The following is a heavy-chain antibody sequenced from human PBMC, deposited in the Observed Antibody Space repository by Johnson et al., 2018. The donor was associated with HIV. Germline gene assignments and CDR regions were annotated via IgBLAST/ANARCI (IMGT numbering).Heavy chain of an antibody. D-gene: IGHD4-17*01. J-gene: IGHJ3*02. Sequence: VQLVESGGGVVQPGRSLRLSCAASGFTFSSYAMHWVRQAPGKGLEWVAVISYDGSNKYYADSVKGRFTISRDSSKNTLYLQMNSLRAEDTAVYYCARALTTDAVDIGGQGTMVTVSS. CDR2: ISYDGSNK. CDR3: ARALTTDAVDI. V-gene: IGHV3-30-3*01. CDR1: GFTFSSYA.